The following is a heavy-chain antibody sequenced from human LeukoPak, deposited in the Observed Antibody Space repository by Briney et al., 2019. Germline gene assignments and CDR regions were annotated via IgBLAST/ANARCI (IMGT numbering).Heavy chain of an antibody. CDR3: ARDRRPYSSSRQNDAFDI. J-gene: IGHJ3*02. CDR2: IYTSGST. CDR1: GGSISSSSYY. Sequence: SETLSLTCTVSGGSISSSSYYWSWIRQPAGKGLEWIGRIYTSGSTNYNPSLKSRVTMSVDTSKNQFSLKLSSVTAADTAVYYCARDRRPYSSSRQNDAFDIWGQGTMVTVSS. V-gene: IGHV4-61*02. D-gene: IGHD6-13*01.